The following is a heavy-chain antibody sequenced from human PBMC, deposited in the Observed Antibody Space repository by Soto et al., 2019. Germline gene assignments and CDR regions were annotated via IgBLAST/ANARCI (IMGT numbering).Heavy chain of an antibody. J-gene: IGHJ4*02. CDR1: GGTFSSYT. V-gene: IGHV1-69*08. CDR3: AGDRAAAGPYYFDY. D-gene: IGHD6-13*01. Sequence: QVQLVQSGAEVKKPGSSVKVSCKASGGTFSSYTISWVRQAPGQGLEWMGRIIPILGIANYAQKFQGRVTITADKSTSTAYMELSSLRSEDTAVYYCAGDRAAAGPYYFDYWGQGTLVTVSS. CDR2: IIPILGIA.